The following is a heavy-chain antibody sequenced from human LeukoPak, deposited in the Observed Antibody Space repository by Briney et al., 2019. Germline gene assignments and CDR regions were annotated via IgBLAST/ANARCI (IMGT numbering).Heavy chain of an antibody. D-gene: IGHD1-26*01. CDR1: GYTFTSYG. J-gene: IGHJ3*02. Sequence: ASVKVSCKASGYTFTSYGISWVRQAPGQGLEWMRWISAYNGNTNYAQKLQGRVTMTTDTSTSTAYMELRSLRSDDTAVYYCARDMASGSYGAFDIWGQGTMVTVSS. V-gene: IGHV1-18*01. CDR3: ARDMASGSYGAFDI. CDR2: ISAYNGNT.